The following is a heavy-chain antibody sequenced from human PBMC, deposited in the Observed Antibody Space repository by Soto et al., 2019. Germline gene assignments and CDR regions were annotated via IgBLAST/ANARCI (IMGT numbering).Heavy chain of an antibody. D-gene: IGHD1-1*01. CDR3: ARGRYEDY. CDR1: GYTFTSYG. CDR2: ISAHNGNT. Sequence: QVHLVQSGADVKKPGASVKDSCKGSGYTFTSYGITWVRQAPGQGLAWMGWISAHNGNTDDAQKLQGRVTVTRDTSTSTAYMGLRSLRTDDTAVYYCARGRYEDYWGQGALVTVS. V-gene: IGHV1-18*01. J-gene: IGHJ4*02.